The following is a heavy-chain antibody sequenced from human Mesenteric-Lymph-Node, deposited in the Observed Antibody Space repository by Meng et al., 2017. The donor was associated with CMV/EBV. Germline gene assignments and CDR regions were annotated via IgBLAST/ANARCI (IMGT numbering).Heavy chain of an antibody. CDR2: ISSSGSTI. V-gene: IGHV3-11*04. Sequence: GGSLRLSCAASGFTFSDYYMSWIRQAPGKGLEWVSYISSSGSTIYYADSVKGRFTISRDNAKNTMYLQMDSLRAEDTAVYYCARVGVRYSNYDFYFDYWGQGALVTVSS. J-gene: IGHJ4*02. CDR1: GFTFSDYY. CDR3: ARVGVRYSNYDFYFDY. D-gene: IGHD4-11*01.